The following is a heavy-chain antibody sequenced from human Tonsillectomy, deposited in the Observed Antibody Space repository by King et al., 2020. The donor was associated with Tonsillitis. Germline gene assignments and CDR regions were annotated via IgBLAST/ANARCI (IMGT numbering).Heavy chain of an antibody. CDR1: GFSVSSKY. CDR3: ARDSSDY. CDR2: IYSGGST. V-gene: IGHV3-53*01. J-gene: IGHJ4*02. Sequence: VQRVESGGGLIQPGGSLRLSCAAYGFSVSSKYMSWVRQAPGKGLEWVSVIYSGGSTYYADSVKGRFTISRDNSKNTLYLQMNSRRAEDTAVYYCARDSSDYWGQGTLVTVSS. D-gene: IGHD2-2*01.